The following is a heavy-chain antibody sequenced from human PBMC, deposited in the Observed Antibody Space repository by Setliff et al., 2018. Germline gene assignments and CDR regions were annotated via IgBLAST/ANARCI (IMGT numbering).Heavy chain of an antibody. J-gene: IGHJ5*02. CDR3: ARQAHDLKGGTTLFYWFDP. Sequence: SETLSLTCGVSGYSISSGHFWGWIRQPPGKGLEWLGNIFHSGSTHYNPSLKSRVTISVDTSKNEFSLKVSSVAAADTAVYYCARQAHDLKGGTTLFYWFDPWGQGTLVTVSS. D-gene: IGHD1-26*01. V-gene: IGHV4-38-2*01. CDR1: GYSISSGHF. CDR2: IFHSGST.